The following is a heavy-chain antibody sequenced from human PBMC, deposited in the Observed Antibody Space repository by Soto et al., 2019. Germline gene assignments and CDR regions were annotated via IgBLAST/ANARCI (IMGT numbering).Heavy chain of an antibody. CDR1: GGTFSNYA. CDR2: IIPISRTP. J-gene: IGHJ3*02. CDR3: GSPPEGAIFGVVIIPSHDAFDI. Sequence: SVKVSCKASGGTFSNYAISWVRQAPGQGLEWMGGIIPISRTPNYAQNFQGRVTITADESTSTAYMELSSLRSEDTAMYYCGSPPEGAIFGVVIIPSHDAFDIWGQGTMVTVSS. V-gene: IGHV1-69*13. D-gene: IGHD3-3*01.